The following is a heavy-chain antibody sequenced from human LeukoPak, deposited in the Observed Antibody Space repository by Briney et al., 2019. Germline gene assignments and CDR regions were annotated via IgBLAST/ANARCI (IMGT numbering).Heavy chain of an antibody. CDR3: ARDGTVTTGDYYMDV. D-gene: IGHD4-17*01. CDR2: ISYDGSNK. Sequence: HPGGSLRLSCAASGFTFSNYFMRWVRQAPGKGLEWVAVISYDGSNKYYADSVRGRFTISRDNSKNLLYLQMNNLRAEDTGVYYCARDGTVTTGDYYMDVWGKGTTVTVSS. V-gene: IGHV3-30*03. J-gene: IGHJ6*03. CDR1: GFTFSNYF.